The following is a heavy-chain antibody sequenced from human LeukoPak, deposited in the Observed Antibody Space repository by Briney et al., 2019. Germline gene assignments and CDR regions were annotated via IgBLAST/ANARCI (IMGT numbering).Heavy chain of an antibody. V-gene: IGHV4-61*02. J-gene: IGHJ3*02. CDR3: ARPPRHDAFDI. CDR2: IYTSGST. Sequence: SETLSLTCTVSGGSISSGSYYWSWIRQSAGKGLEWIGRIYTSGSTNYNPSLKSRVTISVDTSKNQFSLKLSSVTAADTAVYYCARPPRHDAFDIWGQGTMVTVSS. CDR1: GGSISSGSYY.